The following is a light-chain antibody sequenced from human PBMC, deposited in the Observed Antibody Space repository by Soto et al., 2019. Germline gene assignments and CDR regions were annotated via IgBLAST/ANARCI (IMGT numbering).Light chain of an antibody. Sequence: QSVLTQPPSVSGAPGQRVTISCSGSSSNIGAGYDVNWYRQLPGTAPKLLIYGNSDRPSGVPDRFSEYKSGTSGSLAISGLRSEDEGDYYCASWDDRLRSVVFGGGTKLTVL. CDR1: SSNIGAGYD. V-gene: IGLV1-40*01. CDR3: ASWDDRLRSVV. J-gene: IGLJ2*01. CDR2: GNS.